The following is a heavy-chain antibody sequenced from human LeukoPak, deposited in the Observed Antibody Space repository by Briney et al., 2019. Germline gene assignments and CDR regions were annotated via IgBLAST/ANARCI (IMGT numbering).Heavy chain of an antibody. CDR1: GFSFSNYA. D-gene: IGHD2-2*03. CDR3: AKDSHWILFDD. J-gene: IGHJ4*02. V-gene: IGHV3-23*01. CDR2: ISGRGANT. Sequence: GGSLRLSCAASGFSFSNYAMSWVRQAPGKGLEWVSAISGRGANTYYADSVKGRFTISRDNSKNTLYLQMNSLRDEDTAVYYCAKDSHWILFDDWGQGTLVTVSS.